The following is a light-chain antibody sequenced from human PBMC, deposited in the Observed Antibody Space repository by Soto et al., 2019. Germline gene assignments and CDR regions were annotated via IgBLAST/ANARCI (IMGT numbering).Light chain of an antibody. Sequence: EIVMTQSPLSLPVTPGEPASISCTSSQSLLHSNGYNYLGWYLQKPGQSPQLLIYMGSNRASGVPDRFSGSGSGTDFTLKISRVEAEDVGVYYCMQALQTPWTFGQGTKVEIK. J-gene: IGKJ1*01. CDR3: MQALQTPWT. CDR2: MGS. V-gene: IGKV2-28*01. CDR1: QSLLHSNGYNY.